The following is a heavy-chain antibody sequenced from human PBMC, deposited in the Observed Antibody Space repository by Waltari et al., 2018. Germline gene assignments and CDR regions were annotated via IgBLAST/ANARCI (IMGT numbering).Heavy chain of an antibody. J-gene: IGHJ4*02. Sequence: QVQLVQSGTEVKKPGASVKVSWQASGYSFTDSHLHWVRQTPGQGLEWLGWINPKNGDTSYAHNFLGRVTMTRDTSINTVYMDLSGLRSDDTAVFYCARDPGPIVGAPDYWGQGTLVTVSS. D-gene: IGHD1-26*01. V-gene: IGHV1-2*02. CDR2: INPKNGDT. CDR3: ARDPGPIVGAPDY. CDR1: GYSFTDSH.